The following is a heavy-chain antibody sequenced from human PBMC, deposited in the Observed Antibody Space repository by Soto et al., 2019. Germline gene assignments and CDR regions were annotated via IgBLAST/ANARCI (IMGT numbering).Heavy chain of an antibody. D-gene: IGHD3-10*01. CDR1: GFTLRNNA. V-gene: IGHV3-23*01. CDR2: ISRGGDT. CDR3: AKVYYVSGNSVAAMDV. J-gene: IGHJ6*02. Sequence: GGSLRLSCAASGFTLRNNAMRWVRQAPGKGLEWVSTISRGGDTYYTDSVKGRSTISRDTSKNTLYLQMSSLRAEDTAVYYCAKVYYVSGNSVAAMDVWGQGTTVTVSS.